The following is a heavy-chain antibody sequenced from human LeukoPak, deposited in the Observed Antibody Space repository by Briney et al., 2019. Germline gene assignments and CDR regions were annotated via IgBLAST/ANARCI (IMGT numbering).Heavy chain of an antibody. CDR3: ARDRSVFVVVPAATGHNPWFVP. J-gene: IGHJ5*02. V-gene: IGHV1-69*01. CDR2: IIPIFGTA. D-gene: IGHD2-2*01. CDR1: GGTFSSYA. Sequence: AASVKDSCKASGGTFSSYAISWVRQAPGQGLEWMGGIIPIFGTANYAQKFQGRVTITADESTSTAYMELSSLRSEDTAVYYCARDRSVFVVVPAATGHNPWFVPWGQGTLVTVSS.